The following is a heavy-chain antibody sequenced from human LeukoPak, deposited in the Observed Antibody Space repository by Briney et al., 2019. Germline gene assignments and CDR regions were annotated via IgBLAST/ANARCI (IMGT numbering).Heavy chain of an antibody. V-gene: IGHV1-69*04. D-gene: IGHD6-13*01. Sequence: GASVKVSCKASGGTFSSYAISWVRQAPGQGIEWMGRIIPILGIANYAQKFQGRVTITADKSTSTAYMELSSLRSEDTAVYYCARGSIAAADPIEYWGQGTLVTVSS. CDR2: IIPILGIA. CDR1: GGTFSSYA. J-gene: IGHJ4*02. CDR3: ARGSIAAADPIEY.